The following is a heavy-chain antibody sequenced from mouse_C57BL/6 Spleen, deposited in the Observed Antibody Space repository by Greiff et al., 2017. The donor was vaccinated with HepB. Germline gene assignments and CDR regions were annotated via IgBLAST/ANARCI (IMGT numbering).Heavy chain of an antibody. D-gene: IGHD2-4*01. CDR2: IDPETGRT. CDR3: TRGGNYDYDMWFAY. V-gene: IGHV1-15*01. J-gene: IGHJ3*01. Sequence: QVQLQQSGAELVRPGASVTLSCKASGYTFTDYEMHWVKQTPVHGLEWIGAIDPETGRTDYNQKFKGKAILTADKSSSTAYMSLRSLTSEDSAVYYCTRGGNYDYDMWFAYWGQGTLVTVSA. CDR1: GYTFTDYE.